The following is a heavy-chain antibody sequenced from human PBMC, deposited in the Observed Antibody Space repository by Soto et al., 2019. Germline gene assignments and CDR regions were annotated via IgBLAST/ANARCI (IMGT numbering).Heavy chain of an antibody. CDR1: GFSLSTSGAG. CDR3: AKYYYGSGSYYDKYFDY. V-gene: IGHV2-5*01. Sequence: GSGPTLVNPTQTLTLTCTFSGFSLSTSGAGVGWIRQPPGQALEWLALIYWNYDKRYSPSLKSRLTITKDTSKNQVVLTMTNMDPVDTATYYCAKYYYGSGSYYDKYFDYWGQGTLVTVSS. D-gene: IGHD3-10*01. CDR2: IYWNYDK. J-gene: IGHJ4*02.